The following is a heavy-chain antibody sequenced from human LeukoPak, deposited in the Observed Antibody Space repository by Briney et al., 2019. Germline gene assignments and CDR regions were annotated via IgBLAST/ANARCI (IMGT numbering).Heavy chain of an antibody. CDR3: AKEGSKSSSLDY. CDR2: ISYDGSNK. CDR1: GFTFSNYT. D-gene: IGHD6-13*01. V-gene: IGHV3-30*04. J-gene: IGHJ4*02. Sequence: GGSLRLSCSASGFTFSNYTMLWVRQAPGKGLEWAAVISYDGSNKYYADSVKGRFTISRDNSKNTLYLQMNSLRAEDTAVYYCAKEGSKSSSLDYWGQGTLVTVSS.